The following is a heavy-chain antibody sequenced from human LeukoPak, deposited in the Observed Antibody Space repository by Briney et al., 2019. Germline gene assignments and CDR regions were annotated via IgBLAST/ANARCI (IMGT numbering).Heavy chain of an antibody. V-gene: IGHV3-66*01. J-gene: IGHJ4*02. CDR2: IYSGGST. D-gene: IGHD3-16*01. CDR1: GFTVSSNY. CDR3: ARDLKRAFGGVIGGFGY. Sequence: GGSLRLSCAASGFTVSSNYMSWVRQAPGKGLEWVSVIYSGGSTYYADSVKGRFTISRDNSKNTLYLQMNSLRAEDTAVYYCARDLKRAFGGVIGGFGYWGQGTLVTVSS.